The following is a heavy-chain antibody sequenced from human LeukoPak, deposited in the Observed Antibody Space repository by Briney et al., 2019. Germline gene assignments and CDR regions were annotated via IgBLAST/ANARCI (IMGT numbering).Heavy chain of an antibody. CDR1: GCTYSSSW. D-gene: IGHD6-13*01. CDR3: AREKGYSSSWYDDY. V-gene: IGHV3-7*03. Sequence: GRAVTLSCAASGCTYSSSWMRWARQAAGKGLEWLAKRKQDGSEKYYVDSVKGRFTISRDNAKNSLYLQMNSLRAEDTAVYYCAREKGYSSSWYDDYWGQGTLVTVSS. CDR2: RKQDGSEK. J-gene: IGHJ4*02.